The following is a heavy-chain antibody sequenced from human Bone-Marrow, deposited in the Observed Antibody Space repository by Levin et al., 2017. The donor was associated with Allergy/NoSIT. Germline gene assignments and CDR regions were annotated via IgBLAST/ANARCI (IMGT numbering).Heavy chain of an antibody. CDR3: ARAPWQVITYFDY. J-gene: IGHJ4*02. Sequence: HTGGSLRLSCAASGFSVTSHSMTWVRQAPGKGLEWVSLIYSDGTTFYADSVEGRFTISRDKSKNTLYLQLNSLRAEDTALYFCARAPWQVITYFDYWGQGTLVTVSS. D-gene: IGHD3-16*02. CDR1: GFSVTSHS. V-gene: IGHV3-66*02. CDR2: IYSDGTT.